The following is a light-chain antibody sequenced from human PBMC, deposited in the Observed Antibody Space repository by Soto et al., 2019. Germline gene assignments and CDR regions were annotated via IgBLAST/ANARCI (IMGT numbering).Light chain of an antibody. Sequence: DIQMTQSPSTLSASVGDRVTIACRASQSIGDSLAWYQQKPGKAPYLLISDVSSLERGVPSRFSGSGSGTEFTLTISSLQPDDFATYYCQQYGGSPITFGQGTRLEIK. J-gene: IGKJ5*01. CDR2: DVS. CDR3: QQYGGSPIT. CDR1: QSIGDS. V-gene: IGKV1-5*01.